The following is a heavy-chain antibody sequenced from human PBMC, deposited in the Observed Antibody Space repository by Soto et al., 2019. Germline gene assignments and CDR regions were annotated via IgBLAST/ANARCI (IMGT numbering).Heavy chain of an antibody. Sequence: ASVKVSCKASGYTFTSYGISWVRQAPGQGLEWMGWISAYNGNTNYAQKLQGRVTMTTDTSTSTAYMELRSLRSDDTAVYYCVRGAPDELMVRGAIGDYWGQGTLVTVSS. J-gene: IGHJ4*02. CDR3: VRGAPDELMVRGAIGDY. V-gene: IGHV1-18*04. CDR2: ISAYNGNT. CDR1: GYTFTSYG. D-gene: IGHD3-10*01.